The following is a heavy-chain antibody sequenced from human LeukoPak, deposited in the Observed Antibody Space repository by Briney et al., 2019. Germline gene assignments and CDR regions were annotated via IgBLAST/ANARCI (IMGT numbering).Heavy chain of an antibody. CDR3: WAIVPTNKLDY. D-gene: IGHD5-12*01. CDR2: FSYSGDG. J-gene: IGHJ4*02. V-gene: IGHV4-34*01. Sequence: SETLSLTCAVYGGSFSGYYWSWIRQPPGKGPEWIGSFSYSGDGYYNSSLKSRVTISMGTSKNQFSLEVTSVTAADTAVYYCWAIVPTNKLDYWGQGTLVTVSS. CDR1: GGSFSGYY.